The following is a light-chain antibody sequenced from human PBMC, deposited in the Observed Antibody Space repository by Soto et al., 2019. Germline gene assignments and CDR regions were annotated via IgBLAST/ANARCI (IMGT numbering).Light chain of an antibody. J-gene: IGLJ1*01. CDR2: AVS. CDR1: SRDVGGQNY. V-gene: IGLV2-8*01. CDR3: CSHAGNNNYV. Sequence: QSALTQPPSASGSPGQSVAISCTGTSRDVGGQNYVSWFQQYPGKAPKLLIYAVSNRPSGVHYRFSGSKSGNTASLTISGLRAEDEADYYCCSHAGNNNYVFGNGTRSPS.